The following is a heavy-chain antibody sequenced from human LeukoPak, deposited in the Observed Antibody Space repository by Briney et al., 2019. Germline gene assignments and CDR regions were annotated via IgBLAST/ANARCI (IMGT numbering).Heavy chain of an antibody. J-gene: IGHJ4*02. CDR3: ARDLRAGGYSYGYDY. V-gene: IGHV4-59*01. CDR1: GGSISSYY. D-gene: IGHD5-18*01. CDR2: IYYSGST. Sequence: SETLSLTCTVSGGSISSYYWSWIRQHPGKGLEWIGYIYYSGSTNYNPSLKSRVTMSVDTSKNQFSLKLSSVTAADTGVYYCARDLRAGGYSYGYDYWGQGTLVTVSS.